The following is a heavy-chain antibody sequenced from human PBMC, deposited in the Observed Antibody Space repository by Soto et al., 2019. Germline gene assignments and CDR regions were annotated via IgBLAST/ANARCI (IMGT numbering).Heavy chain of an antibody. V-gene: IGHV1-18*04. D-gene: IGHD6-13*01. CDR1: GYTFTSYG. Sequence: ASVKVSCKASGYTFTSYGISWVRQAPGQGLEWMGWISAYNGNTNYAQKLQGRVTMTTDTSTSTAYMELRSLRSDDTAVYYCARDGGGIAEAGTGYYYGTDVWGQGTKVT. CDR2: ISAYNGNT. CDR3: ARDGGGIAEAGTGYYYGTDV. J-gene: IGHJ6*02.